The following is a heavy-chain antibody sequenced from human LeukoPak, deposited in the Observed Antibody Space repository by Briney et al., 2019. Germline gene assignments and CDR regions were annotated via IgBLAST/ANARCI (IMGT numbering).Heavy chain of an antibody. CDR3: ARDRSIVHFDF. J-gene: IGHJ4*02. CDR1: GYTFTSHS. Sequence: GASVKDSCKASGYTFTSHSINWVRQAPGQGLEWMGWINMNTGNPTYAQGFAGRFVFSLDTSASTAYMQIISLRAEDTAVYYCARDRSIVHFDFWGQGTLVTVSS. D-gene: IGHD3-16*02. V-gene: IGHV7-4-1*02. CDR2: INMNTGNP.